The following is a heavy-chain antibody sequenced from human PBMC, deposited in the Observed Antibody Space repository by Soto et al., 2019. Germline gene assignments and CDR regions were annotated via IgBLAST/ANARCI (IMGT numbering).Heavy chain of an antibody. J-gene: IGHJ4*02. CDR1: GFTFSNYW. CDR2: IKQDGSDK. Sequence: EVQLVESGGGLVQPGGSLRLSCAATGFTFSNYWMSWVRQAPGMGLEWVANIKQDGSDKYYVDSVKGRFTISRDNAKNSLYLQMNSLGAEDTAVYYCPREWHDSGGYYTDSWGQGTLVTVSS. V-gene: IGHV3-7*01. CDR3: PREWHDSGGYYTDS. D-gene: IGHD3-22*01.